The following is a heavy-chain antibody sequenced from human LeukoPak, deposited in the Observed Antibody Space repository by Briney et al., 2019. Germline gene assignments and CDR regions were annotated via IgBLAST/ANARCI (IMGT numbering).Heavy chain of an antibody. CDR2: ISSSGNTT. D-gene: IGHD6-13*01. CDR3: AREWQQLGKPRNRFDP. J-gene: IGHJ5*02. V-gene: IGHV3-48*03. Sequence: GGSLRLSCAASGFTFSSYEMNWVRQAPGKGLEWVSYISSSGNTTYYADSVKGRFTISRDNAKNTLYLQMNSLRAEDTAVYYCAREWQQLGKPRNRFDPWGQGTLVTVSS. CDR1: GFTFSSYE.